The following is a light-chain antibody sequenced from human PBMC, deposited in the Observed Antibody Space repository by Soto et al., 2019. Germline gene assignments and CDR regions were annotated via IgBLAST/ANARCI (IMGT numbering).Light chain of an antibody. J-gene: IGKJ1*01. CDR3: QQYYRYPWT. CDR2: SAS. CDR1: QGISTN. V-gene: IGKV1-16*02. Sequence: DIQMTQSPSSLSASVGDRVTITCRASQGISTNLGWYQQKPGKTPTSLIYSASSLQSGVPSKFSGSGSGTVFTLTISDMQPDDFATYYCQQYYRYPWTFGQGTKVEIK.